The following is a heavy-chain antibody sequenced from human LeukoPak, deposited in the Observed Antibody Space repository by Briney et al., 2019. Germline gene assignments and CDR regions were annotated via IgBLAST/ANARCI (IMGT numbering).Heavy chain of an antibody. CDR3: VREAVIRGIIITNFDY. D-gene: IGHD3-10*01. CDR2: INPNSGDT. J-gene: IGHJ4*02. Sequence: GASVKVSCKASGYTFTGHYMHWVRQAPGQGLEWMGWINPNSGDTNYAQKFQGRVTMTKATSISTAYMELSRLSFDDTAVYYCVREAVIRGIIITNFDYWGQGTLVTVSS. CDR1: GYTFTGHY. V-gene: IGHV1-2*02.